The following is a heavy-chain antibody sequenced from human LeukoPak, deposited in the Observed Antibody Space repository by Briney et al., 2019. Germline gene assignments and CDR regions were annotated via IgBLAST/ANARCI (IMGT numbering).Heavy chain of an antibody. CDR3: ARQGGYNYALLRNWFDP. CDR1: GFTFSSYW. J-gene: IGHJ5*02. CDR2: IKQDGSEK. D-gene: IGHD5-18*01. V-gene: IGHV3-7*01. Sequence: GGSLRLSCAASGFTFSSYWMSWVRQAPGKGLEWVANIKQDGSEKYYVDSVKGRFTISRDNAKNSLYLQMNSLRAEDTAVYYCARQGGYNYALLRNWFDPWGQGTLVTVSS.